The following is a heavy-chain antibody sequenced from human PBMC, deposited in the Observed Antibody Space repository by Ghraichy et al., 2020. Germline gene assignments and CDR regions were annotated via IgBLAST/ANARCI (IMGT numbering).Heavy chain of an antibody. J-gene: IGHJ4*02. Sequence: TLSLTCAVYGGSFSGYYWSWIRQPPGKGLEWIGEINHSGSTNYNPSLKSRVTISVDTSKNQFSLKLSSVTAADTAVYYCARGRDYIWGSYRVPFDYWGQGTLVTVSS. CDR3: ARGRDYIWGSYRVPFDY. CDR2: INHSGST. CDR1: GGSFSGYY. D-gene: IGHD3-16*02. V-gene: IGHV4-34*01.